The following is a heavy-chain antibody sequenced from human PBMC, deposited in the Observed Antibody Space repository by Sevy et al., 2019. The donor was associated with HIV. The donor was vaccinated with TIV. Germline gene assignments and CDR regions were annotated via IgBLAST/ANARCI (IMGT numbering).Heavy chain of an antibody. J-gene: IGHJ4*02. D-gene: IGHD6-13*01. CDR1: GFTFSDHY. V-gene: IGHV3-72*01. CDR3: ATHAGIAAAGRVFDY. Sequence: GGSLRLSWAASGFTFSDHYMEWVRQAPGKGLEWVGRIRNKADSYTTEYAASVKGRLNISRDDSKNSLYLLMNSLKTEDTAVYYCATHAGIAAAGRVFDYWGQGTLVTVSS. CDR2: IRNKADSYTT.